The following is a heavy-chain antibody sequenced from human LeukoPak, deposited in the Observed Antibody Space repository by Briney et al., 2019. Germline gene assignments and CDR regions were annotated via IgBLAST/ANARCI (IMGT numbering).Heavy chain of an antibody. CDR2: IYYSGSA. J-gene: IGHJ4*02. Sequence: SEAPSLTCTVSGGSISSSSYYWGWIRQPPGKGLEWIGSIYYSGSAYYNPSLKSRVTISVDTSKNQFSLKLSSVTAADTAVYYCARLHPPKTGAKFDYWGQGTLVTVSS. V-gene: IGHV4-39*01. D-gene: IGHD7-27*01. CDR1: GGSISSSSYY. CDR3: ARLHPPKTGAKFDY.